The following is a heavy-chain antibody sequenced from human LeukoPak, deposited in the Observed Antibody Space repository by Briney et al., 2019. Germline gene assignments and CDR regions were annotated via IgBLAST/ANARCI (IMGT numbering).Heavy chain of an antibody. D-gene: IGHD1-1*01. J-gene: IGHJ4*02. CDR1: GFTFSSYA. V-gene: IGHV3-23*01. CDR3: AKDSNWNDVRRPSAFDY. CDR2: ISGSGGST. Sequence: PGGSLRLSCAASGFTFSSYAMSWVRQAPGKGLEWVSAISGSGGSTYYADSVKGRFTISRDNSKNTLYLQMNSLRAEDTAVYYCAKDSNWNDVRRPSAFDYWGQGTLVTVSS.